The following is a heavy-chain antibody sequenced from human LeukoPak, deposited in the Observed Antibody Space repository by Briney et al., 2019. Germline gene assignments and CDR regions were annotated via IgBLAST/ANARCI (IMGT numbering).Heavy chain of an antibody. Sequence: SVKVSCKASGGTFSSYAISWVRQAPGQGLEWMGRIIPILGIANYAQKFQGRVTITADKSTSTAYMGLSSLRSEDTAVYYCARDPLPYSSSWYYFDYWGQGTLVTVSS. CDR3: ARDPLPYSSSWYYFDY. CDR2: IIPILGIA. D-gene: IGHD6-13*01. J-gene: IGHJ4*02. CDR1: GGTFSSYA. V-gene: IGHV1-69*04.